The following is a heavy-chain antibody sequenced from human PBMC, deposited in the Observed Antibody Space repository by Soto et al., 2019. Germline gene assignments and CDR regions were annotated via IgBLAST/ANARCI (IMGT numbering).Heavy chain of an antibody. CDR3: ARRAYCSGGSCYSGLVFDYYGMDV. CDR2: ISSSSSYI. V-gene: IGHV3-21*01. CDR1: GFTFSIYS. Sequence: GGSLRLSCAASGFTFSIYSMNWVRQAPGKGLEWVSSISSSSSYIYYADSVKGRFTISRDNAKNSLYLQMNSLRAEDTAVYYCARRAYCSGGSCYSGLVFDYYGMDVWGQGTTVTRLL. D-gene: IGHD2-15*01. J-gene: IGHJ6*02.